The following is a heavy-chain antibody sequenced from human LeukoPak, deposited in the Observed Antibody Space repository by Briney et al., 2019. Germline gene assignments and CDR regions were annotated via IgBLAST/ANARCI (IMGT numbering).Heavy chain of an antibody. V-gene: IGHV1-69*13. CDR3: SFYYDSSGRENDR. CDR1: GGTFSSYA. CDR2: IIPIFGTA. Sequence: SVKVSCKASGGTFSSYAISWVRQAPGQGLEWMGGIIPIFGTANYAQKFQGRVTITADESTSTAYMELSSLRSEDTAVYYCSFYYDSSGRENDRWGEGTLVTVSS. D-gene: IGHD3-22*01. J-gene: IGHJ5*02.